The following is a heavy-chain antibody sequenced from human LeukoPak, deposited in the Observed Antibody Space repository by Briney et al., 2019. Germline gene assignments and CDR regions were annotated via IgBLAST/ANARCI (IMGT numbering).Heavy chain of an antibody. V-gene: IGHV4-34*01. Sequence: SETLSLTCAVYGGSFRGYYWSWIRQPPGKGLEWIGEINHSGSTNYNPSLKSRVTISVDTSKNQFSLKLSSVTAADTAVYYCARASHARTTVASGTYYFDYWGQGTLVTVSS. CDR1: GGSFRGYY. CDR2: INHSGST. J-gene: IGHJ4*02. CDR3: ARASHARTTVASGTYYFDY. D-gene: IGHD4-23*01.